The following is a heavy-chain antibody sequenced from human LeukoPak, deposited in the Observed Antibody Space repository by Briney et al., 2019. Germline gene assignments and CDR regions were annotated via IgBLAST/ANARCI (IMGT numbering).Heavy chain of an antibody. J-gene: IGHJ5*02. CDR3: ARGYYDFWSGYYTGGLDWFDP. Sequence: ASVKVSCKASGYTFTGYYMHWVRQAPGQGLEWMGWINPNSGGTNYAQKFQGRVTMTRDTSISTAYMELSRLRSDDTAVYYCARGYYDFWSGYYTGGLDWFDPWGQGTLVTVSS. CDR2: INPNSGGT. CDR1: GYTFTGYY. D-gene: IGHD3-3*01. V-gene: IGHV1-2*02.